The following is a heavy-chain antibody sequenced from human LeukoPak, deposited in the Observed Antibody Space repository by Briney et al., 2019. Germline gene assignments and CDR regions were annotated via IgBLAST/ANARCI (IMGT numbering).Heavy chain of an antibody. J-gene: IGHJ4*02. CDR1: GFTFSSYP. D-gene: IGHD6-13*01. V-gene: IGHV3-23*01. Sequence: GGSLRLSCAPSGFTFSSYPMSCVRQAPGRGRELISAISGSGSRAYYADSVKGRFTISRDNSKNTLYLQMNSLRAEDTAVYYCASIHSSRDYWGQGTLVTVSS. CDR2: ISGSGSRA. CDR3: ASIHSSRDY.